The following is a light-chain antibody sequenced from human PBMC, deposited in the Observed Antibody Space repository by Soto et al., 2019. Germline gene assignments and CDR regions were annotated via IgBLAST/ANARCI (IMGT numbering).Light chain of an antibody. V-gene: IGLV2-14*01. J-gene: IGLJ3*02. Sequence: QSALTQPASVSGSPGQSITISCTGTNSGVGGYNYVSWYQHHPGNAPQLMIYEISNRPSGVSNRFSGSKSGNTASLTISGLQAEDEADYYCSSYTTDSTRVFGGGTKVTVL. CDR3: SSYTTDSTRV. CDR2: EIS. CDR1: NSGVGGYNY.